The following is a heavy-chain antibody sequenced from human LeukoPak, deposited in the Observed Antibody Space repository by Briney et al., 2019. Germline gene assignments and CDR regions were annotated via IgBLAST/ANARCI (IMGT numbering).Heavy chain of an antibody. CDR1: GGSIRSYY. D-gene: IGHD5-18*01. CDR3: ARDQGYSYDY. J-gene: IGHJ4*02. Sequence: SETLSLTCTVSGGSIRSYYWSWIRQFPGKGLEWIGYIYYSGNTNYNPSLKSRVTISVDTSKNQFSLKLTSVTAADTAVYYCARDQGYSYDYWGQGTLVTVSS. V-gene: IGHV4-59*01. CDR2: IYYSGNT.